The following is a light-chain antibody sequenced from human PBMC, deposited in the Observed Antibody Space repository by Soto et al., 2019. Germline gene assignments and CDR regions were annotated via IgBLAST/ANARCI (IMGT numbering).Light chain of an antibody. V-gene: IGKV3-15*01. J-gene: IGKJ5*01. CDR3: QQYNNWHPIT. Sequence: EILMTQSPATLSVSPGERATLSCRASQSVSSKLAWYQQKPGQAPRLLIYGASTRATGIPARFSGSGSGTEFTLTISSLQSEDFAVHYCQQYNNWHPITFGQGTRLEIK. CDR1: QSVSSK. CDR2: GAS.